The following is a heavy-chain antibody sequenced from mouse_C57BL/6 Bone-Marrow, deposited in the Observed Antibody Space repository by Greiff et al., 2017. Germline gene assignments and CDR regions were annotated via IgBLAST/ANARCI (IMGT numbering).Heavy chain of an antibody. D-gene: IGHD2-4*01. J-gene: IGHJ4*01. V-gene: IGHV1-63*01. Sequence: VQLQQSGAELVRPGTSVKMSCKASGYTFTNYWIGWAKQRPGHGLEWIGDIYPGGGYTNYNEKVKGKATLTADKSSSTAYMQFSSLTSEDSAIYYCARGDYDYDYYAMDYWGQGTSVTVSS. CDR1: GYTFTNYW. CDR2: IYPGGGYT. CDR3: ARGDYDYDYYAMDY.